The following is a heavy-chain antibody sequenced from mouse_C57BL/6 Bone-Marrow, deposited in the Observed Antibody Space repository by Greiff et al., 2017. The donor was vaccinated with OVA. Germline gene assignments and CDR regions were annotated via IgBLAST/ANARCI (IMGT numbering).Heavy chain of an antibody. CDR3: ARGIYDGYYVHY. V-gene: IGHV1-9*01. CDR2: ILPGSGST. Sequence: VQLQKSGAELMKPGASVKLSCKATGYTFTGYWIEWVKQRPGHGLEWNGEILPGSGSTNYNEKFKGKATITAETSSNTAYMQLSSLTTEDSAIYYCARGIYDGYYVHYWGQGTTLTVSS. J-gene: IGHJ2*01. CDR1: GYTFTGYW. D-gene: IGHD2-3*01.